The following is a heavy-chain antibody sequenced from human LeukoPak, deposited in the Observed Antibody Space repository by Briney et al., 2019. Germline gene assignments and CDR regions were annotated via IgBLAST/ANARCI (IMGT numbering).Heavy chain of an antibody. CDR1: GGSISSGGYY. CDR3: ARDHGDHDAFDI. Sequence: SETLSLTCTVSGGSISSGGYYWSWIRQHPGKGLEWIGYIYYSGGTYYNPSLKSRVTISVDTSKNQFSLKLSSVTAADTAVYYCARDHGDHDAFDIWGQGTMVTVSS. J-gene: IGHJ3*02. D-gene: IGHD3-10*01. V-gene: IGHV4-31*03. CDR2: IYYSGGT.